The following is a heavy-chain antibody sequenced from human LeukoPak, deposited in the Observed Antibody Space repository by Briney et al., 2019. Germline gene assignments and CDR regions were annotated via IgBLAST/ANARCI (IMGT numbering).Heavy chain of an antibody. CDR2: ISYDGSNK. V-gene: IGHV3-30*18. CDR3: AKAGDIVAPVY. Sequence: PGRSLRLSCAAPGFTFSSYGMHWVRQAPGKGLEWVAVISYDGSNKYYADSVKGRFTISRDNSKNTLYLQMNSLRAEDTAVYYCAKAGDIVAPVYWGQGTLVTVSS. J-gene: IGHJ4*02. D-gene: IGHD5-12*01. CDR1: GFTFSSYG.